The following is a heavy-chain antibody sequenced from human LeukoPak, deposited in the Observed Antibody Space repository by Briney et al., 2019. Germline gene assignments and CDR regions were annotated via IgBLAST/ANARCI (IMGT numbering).Heavy chain of an antibody. D-gene: IGHD4-23*01. CDR1: GYSISSGYH. V-gene: IGHV4-38-2*01. CDR2: IYHSGST. J-gene: IGHJ4*02. CDR3: ARVPIHATTELTDLYFDY. Sequence: SETLSLTCAVSGYSISSGYHWGWIRQPPGKGLEWIGNIYHSGSTYYNPSLKSRVTISVDTSKNQFSLKLSSVTAADTAVYYCARVPIHATTELTDLYFDYWGQGTLVTVSS.